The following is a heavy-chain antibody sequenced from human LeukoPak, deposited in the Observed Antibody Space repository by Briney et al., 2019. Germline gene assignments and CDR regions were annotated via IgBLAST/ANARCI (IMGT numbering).Heavy chain of an antibody. CDR1: GFTFSSYA. Sequence: GGSPRLSCSASGFTFSSYAMHWVRQAPGKGLEYVSAISSNGGSTYYADSVKGRFTISRDNSKNTLYLQMSSLRAEDTAVYYCVKTAGYSSSWYYFDYWGQGTLVTVSS. CDR3: VKTAGYSSSWYYFDY. D-gene: IGHD6-13*01. CDR2: ISSNGGST. V-gene: IGHV3-64D*06. J-gene: IGHJ4*02.